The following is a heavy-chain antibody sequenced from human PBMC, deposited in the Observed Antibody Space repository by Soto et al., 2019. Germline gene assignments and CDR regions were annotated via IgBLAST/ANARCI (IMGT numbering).Heavy chain of an antibody. CDR3: ARGGNYYYGSGLHNYYYGMDV. CDR1: GGSFSGYY. V-gene: IGHV4-34*01. J-gene: IGHJ6*02. Sequence: SETLSLTCAVYGGSFSGYYWSWIRQPPGKGLEWIGEINHSGSPNYNPSLKSRVTISVDTSKNQFSLKLSSVTAADTAVYYCARGGNYYYGSGLHNYYYGMDVWGQGTTVT. D-gene: IGHD3-10*01. CDR2: INHSGSP.